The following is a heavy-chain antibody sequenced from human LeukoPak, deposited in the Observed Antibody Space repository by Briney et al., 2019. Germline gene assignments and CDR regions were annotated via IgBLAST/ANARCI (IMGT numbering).Heavy chain of an antibody. V-gene: IGHV3-23*01. CDR2: ISGSGGST. Sequence: PGGSLRLSCAASRFPFRSYAMSWVRQAPGKGLEWVSAISGSGGSTYYADSVKGRFTISRDNSKNTLYLQMNSLRAEDTAVYYCAKDDLWGDGYFDYWGQGTLVTVSS. D-gene: IGHD3-3*01. J-gene: IGHJ4*02. CDR1: RFPFRSYA. CDR3: AKDDLWGDGYFDY.